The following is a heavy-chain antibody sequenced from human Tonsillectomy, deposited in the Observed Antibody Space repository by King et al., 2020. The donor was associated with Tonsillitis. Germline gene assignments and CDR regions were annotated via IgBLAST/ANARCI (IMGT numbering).Heavy chain of an antibody. V-gene: IGHV1-69*14. CDR3: ASGLYYYDSSGYYYFNFDY. CDR1: GDTFDSFA. D-gene: IGHD3-22*01. CDR2: SIPIFGTA. J-gene: IGHJ4*02. Sequence: VQLVQSGAEVKKPGSSVRVSCKASGDTFDSFAISWVRQAPGQGLEWMGGSIPIFGTANYAQNFQGRVTITADKSTSTAYMELNSLRSEDTAVYFCASGLYYYDSSGYYYFNFDYWGQGTLVTVSS.